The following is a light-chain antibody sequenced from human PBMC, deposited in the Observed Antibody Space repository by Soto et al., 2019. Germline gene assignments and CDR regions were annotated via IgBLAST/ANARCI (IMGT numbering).Light chain of an antibody. V-gene: IGKV3D-15*01. CDR2: GAS. J-gene: IGKJ2*02. Sequence: EIVMTQSPATLSVSPGERATLSCRASQSVSSNLAWYQQKPGQAPRLLIYGASTRATGIPARFSGRGSGTEFTLTISSLQSEDFAVYYCQQYNNWPPGTFGQGTKVEI. CDR3: QQYNNWPPGT. CDR1: QSVSSN.